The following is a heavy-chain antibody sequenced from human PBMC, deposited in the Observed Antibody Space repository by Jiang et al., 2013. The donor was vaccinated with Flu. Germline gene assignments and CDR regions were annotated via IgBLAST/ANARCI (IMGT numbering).Heavy chain of an antibody. CDR3: ARHPPWFGELSPRNWFDP. V-gene: IGHV4-59*08. D-gene: IGHD3-10*01. CDR2: GST. J-gene: IGHJ5*02. Sequence: GSTNYNPSLKSRVTISVDTSKNQFSLKLSSVTAADTAVYYCARHPPWFGELSPRNWFDPWGQGTLVTVSS.